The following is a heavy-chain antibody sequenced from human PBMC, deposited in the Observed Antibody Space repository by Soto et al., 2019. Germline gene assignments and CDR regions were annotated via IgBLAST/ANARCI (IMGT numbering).Heavy chain of an antibody. CDR1: GFTFRSYV. J-gene: IGHJ1*01. CDR3: ARWGTTGGLDV. V-gene: IGHV3-30*19. Sequence: QVQLVESGGGVVQPGTSLRVSCVGSGFTFRSYVIPWVRQAPGKGLEWVALTSYDGRDKYYADSVRGRFTISRDNSRNTVDLQMDSLKLEDTALYYCARWGTTGGLDVWGQCTLVSVSS. D-gene: IGHD3-16*01. CDR2: TSYDGRDK.